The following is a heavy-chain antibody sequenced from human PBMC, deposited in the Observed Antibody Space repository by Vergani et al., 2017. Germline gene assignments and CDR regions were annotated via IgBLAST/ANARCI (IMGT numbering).Heavy chain of an antibody. J-gene: IGHJ4*02. D-gene: IGHD1-26*01. CDR2: INNDGHT. CDR1: GESFSSFY. V-gene: IGHV4-34*02. Sequence: QVQLQQWGAGVVKPSGTLSLTCAVFGESFSSFYWSWIRQPPGKGLEWIGEINNDGHTNYNPSLESRVTVSRDTAKNQFSLNLMSVTATDTAMYYCAVRPRVNLVGGEIVAKRTFEYWSRGSLVTVSS. CDR3: AVRPRVNLVGGEIVAKRTFEY.